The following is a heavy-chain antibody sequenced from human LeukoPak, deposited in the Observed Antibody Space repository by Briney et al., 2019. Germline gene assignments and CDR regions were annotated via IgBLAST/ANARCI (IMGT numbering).Heavy chain of an antibody. CDR2: ISGSGGST. J-gene: IGHJ4*02. CDR3: AKDQDYDILTCLDY. V-gene: IGHV3-23*01. D-gene: IGHD3-9*01. Sequence: GGSLRLSCAASGFTFSSHAMSWVRQAPGKGLEWVSAISGSGGSTYYADSVKGRFTISRDNSKNTLYLQMNSLRAEDTAVYYCAKDQDYDILTCLDYWGQGTLVTVSS. CDR1: GFTFSSHA.